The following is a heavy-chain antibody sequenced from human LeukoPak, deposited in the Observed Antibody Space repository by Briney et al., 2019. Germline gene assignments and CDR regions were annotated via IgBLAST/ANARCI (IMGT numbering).Heavy chain of an antibody. V-gene: IGHV3-30*03. CDR2: ISPDGRNK. J-gene: IGHJ4*02. Sequence: GGSLRLSCAASGFTFSSYSMHCVRQAPGKGLEWVAIISPDGRNKYLADPVKGRITFSRDNSKNTLYLQITTLRPEDTAVYFCARGRGWGDYLDYWGQGSLVTVSS. D-gene: IGHD1-26*01. CDR3: ARGRGWGDYLDY. CDR1: GFTFSSYS.